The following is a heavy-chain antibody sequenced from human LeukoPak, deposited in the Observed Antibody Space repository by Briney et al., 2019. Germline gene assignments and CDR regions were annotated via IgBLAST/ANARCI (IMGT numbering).Heavy chain of an antibody. D-gene: IGHD3-10*02. CDR2: IRGTGGSS. CDR1: GFTSTNYA. Sequence: GGSLRLSCAASGFTSTNYAMTWVRQAPGKGLEWVSSIRGTGGSSYYADSVKGRFTISRDNFKNTLYLQMNSLRAEDTAVYYCVRDMFGGRDYWGQGTLVTVSS. CDR3: VRDMFGGRDY. J-gene: IGHJ4*02. V-gene: IGHV3-23*01.